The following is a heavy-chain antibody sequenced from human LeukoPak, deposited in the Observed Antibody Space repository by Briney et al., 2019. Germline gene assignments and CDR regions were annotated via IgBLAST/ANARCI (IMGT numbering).Heavy chain of an antibody. Sequence: GGSLRLSCAASGFTFSSYGMHWVRQAPGKGLEWVAVISYDGSNKYYADSVKGRFTISRDNSKNTLYLQMNSLRAEDTAVYYCAKNSGAAGSPYYYYGMDVWGQGTTVTVSS. CDR1: GFTFSSYG. V-gene: IGHV3-30*18. J-gene: IGHJ6*02. CDR2: ISYDGSNK. D-gene: IGHD6-13*01. CDR3: AKNSGAAGSPYYYYGMDV.